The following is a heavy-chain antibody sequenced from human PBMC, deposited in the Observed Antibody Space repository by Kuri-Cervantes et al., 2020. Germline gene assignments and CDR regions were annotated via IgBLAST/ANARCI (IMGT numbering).Heavy chain of an antibody. J-gene: IGHJ4*02. CDR2: ISYDGSNK. V-gene: IGHV3-30*04. Sequence: GGSLRLSCAASEFTFSNYAMHWVRQAPGKGLEWVAVISYDGSNKYYADSVKGRFTISRDNSKNTLYLQMNSLRAEDTAVYYCARVTREWELRYFDYWGQGTLVTVSS. CDR1: EFTFSNYA. D-gene: IGHD1-26*01. CDR3: ARVTREWELRYFDY.